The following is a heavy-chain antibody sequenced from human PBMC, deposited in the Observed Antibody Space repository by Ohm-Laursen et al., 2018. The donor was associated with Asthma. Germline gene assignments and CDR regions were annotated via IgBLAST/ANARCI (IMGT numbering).Heavy chain of an antibody. CDR1: GFTFSSYA. V-gene: IGHV3-23*01. CDR2: ISGSGGST. Sequence: SLRLSCTASGFTFSSYAMSWVRQAPGKGLEWVSAISGSGGSTYYADSVKGRFTTSRDNSKNTLYLQMNSLRAEDTAVYYCAKGSYDYGDYWGQGTLVTVSS. D-gene: IGHD2-21*01. J-gene: IGHJ4*02. CDR3: AKGSYDYGDY.